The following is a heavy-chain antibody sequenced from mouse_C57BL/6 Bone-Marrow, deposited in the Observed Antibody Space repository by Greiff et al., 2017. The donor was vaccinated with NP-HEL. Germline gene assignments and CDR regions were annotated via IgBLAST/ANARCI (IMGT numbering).Heavy chain of an antibody. CDR3: ANIEGDAMDY. V-gene: IGHV1-42*01. CDR1: GYSFTGYY. J-gene: IGHJ4*01. CDR2: INPSTGGT. Sequence: VQLQQSGPELVKPGASVKISCKASGYSFTGYYMNWVKQSPEKSLEWIGEINPSTGGTTYNKKFKAKATLTVDKSSSTAYMQLKSLTSEDSAVYYCANIEGDAMDYWGQGTSVTVSS.